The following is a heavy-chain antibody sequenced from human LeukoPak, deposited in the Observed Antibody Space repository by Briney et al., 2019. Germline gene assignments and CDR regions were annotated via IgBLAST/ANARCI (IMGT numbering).Heavy chain of an antibody. V-gene: IGHV3-66*01. Sequence: GGSLRLSCAASGFTFSSYEMNWVRQAPGKGLEWVSVIYSGGSTYYADSVKGRFTISRDNSKNTLYLQMNSLRAEDTAVYYCARSTTVTTFSKYYFDYWGQGTLVTVSS. J-gene: IGHJ4*02. D-gene: IGHD4-17*01. CDR2: IYSGGST. CDR1: GFTFSSYE. CDR3: ARSTTVTTFSKYYFDY.